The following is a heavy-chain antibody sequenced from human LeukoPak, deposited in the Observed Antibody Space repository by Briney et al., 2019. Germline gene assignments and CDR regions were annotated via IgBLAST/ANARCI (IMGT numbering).Heavy chain of an antibody. D-gene: IGHD3-16*02. CDR3: AKDSPRDNIVYYYYMDV. J-gene: IGHJ6*03. Sequence: PSETLSLTCTVSGASISSSYWSWIRQSAGKGLEWIWRIYPSGTTNYNPSLRSRVTISVDKSKNQFSLNLTSVTAADTTMYYCAKDSPRDNIVYYYYMDVWGKGTTVTVSS. V-gene: IGHV4-4*07. CDR2: IYPSGTT. CDR1: GASISSSY.